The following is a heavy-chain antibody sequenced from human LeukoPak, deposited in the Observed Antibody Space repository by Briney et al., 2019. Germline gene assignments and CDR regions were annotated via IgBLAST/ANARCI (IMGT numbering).Heavy chain of an antibody. Sequence: GGSLRLFCAASGFTFSSYWMSWVRQAPGKGLEWVGFIRSKAYGGTTKNAASVKGRFTISRDDSRSIAYLQMNSLKTEDTAVYYCTRRYNYDSSGYYYVRDAFDIWGQGTMVTVSS. J-gene: IGHJ3*02. CDR3: TRRYNYDSSGYYYVRDAFDI. CDR1: GFTFSSYW. D-gene: IGHD3-22*01. V-gene: IGHV3-49*04. CDR2: IRSKAYGGTT.